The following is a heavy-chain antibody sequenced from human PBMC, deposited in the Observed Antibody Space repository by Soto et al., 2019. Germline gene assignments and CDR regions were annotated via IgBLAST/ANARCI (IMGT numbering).Heavy chain of an antibody. CDR1: GGSISSSNW. J-gene: IGHJ6*02. CDR2: IYHSGST. V-gene: IGHV4-4*02. D-gene: IGHD2-15*01. CDR3: ARMAVVVAATLYYYGMDV. Sequence: SETLSLTCAVSGGSISSSNWWSWVRQPPGKGLEWIGEIYHSGSTNYNPSLKSRVTISVDKSKNQFSLKLSSVTAADTAVYYCARMAVVVAATLYYYGMDVWGQGTTVTVSS.